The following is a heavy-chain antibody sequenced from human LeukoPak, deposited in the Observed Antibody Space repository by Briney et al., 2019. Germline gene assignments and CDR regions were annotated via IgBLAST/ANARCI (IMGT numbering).Heavy chain of an antibody. Sequence: PGGSLRLSCAASGFTFSSYSMNWVRQAPGKGLEWVSSISSSSSYIYYADSVKGRFTISRDNAKNSLYLQMNSLRAEDTAVYYCARDRAVAGTCDYWGQGTLVTVSS. J-gene: IGHJ4*02. CDR1: GFTFSSYS. CDR2: ISSSSSYI. D-gene: IGHD6-19*01. V-gene: IGHV3-21*01. CDR3: ARDRAVAGTCDY.